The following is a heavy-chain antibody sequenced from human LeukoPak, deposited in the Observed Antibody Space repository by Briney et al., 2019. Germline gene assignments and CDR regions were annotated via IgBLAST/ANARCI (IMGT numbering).Heavy chain of an antibody. D-gene: IGHD6-13*01. CDR2: IKQDGSEK. CDR1: GFTFSRHW. J-gene: IGHJ4*02. CDR3: AKDRGAAAGTDYFDY. V-gene: IGHV3-7*03. Sequence: GGSLRLSCAASGFTFSRHWMNWVRQAPGKGLEWVANIKQDGSEKYYVDSVKGRFTISRDNAKNPLYLQMNSLRAEDTAVYYCAKDRGAAAGTDYFDYWGQGTLVTVSS.